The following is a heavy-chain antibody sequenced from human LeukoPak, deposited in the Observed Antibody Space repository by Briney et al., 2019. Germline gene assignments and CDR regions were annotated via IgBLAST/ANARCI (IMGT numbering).Heavy chain of an antibody. CDR3: ARDGRISLGHGYLYNWFDP. CDR1: GGSISSGSYY. V-gene: IGHV4-61*02. D-gene: IGHD4-17*01. CDR2: IYASGST. J-gene: IGHJ5*02. Sequence: SETLSLTCTVSGGSISSGSYYWSWIRQPAGKGLEWIGRIYASGSTNYNPSLKSRVTISVDTSKNQFSLKLSSVTAADTAVYYCARDGRISLGHGYLYNWFDPWGQGTLVTVSS.